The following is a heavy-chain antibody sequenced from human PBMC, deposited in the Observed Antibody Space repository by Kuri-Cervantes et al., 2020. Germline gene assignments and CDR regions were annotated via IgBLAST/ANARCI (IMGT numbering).Heavy chain of an antibody. Sequence: GGSLRLSCAASGFTVSSNYMTWVRQAPGKGLEWVSAVYSGYSTYYADSVKGRFTISRDNSKNTLYLQMNSLRAEDTAVYYCARDDSSSWSGYFQHWGQGTLVTVSS. D-gene: IGHD6-13*01. CDR1: GFTVSSNY. CDR3: ARDDSSSWSGYFQH. V-gene: IGHV3-53*05. CDR2: VYSGYST. J-gene: IGHJ1*01.